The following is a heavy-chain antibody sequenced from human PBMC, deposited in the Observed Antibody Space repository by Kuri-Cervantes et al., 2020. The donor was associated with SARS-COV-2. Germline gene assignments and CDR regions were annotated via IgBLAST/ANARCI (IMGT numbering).Heavy chain of an antibody. V-gene: IGHV3-23*01. CDR1: GFTFSSYS. CDR3: AKEIHGGDYAFWSGSPNFDS. D-gene: IGHD3-3*01. Sequence: GGSLRLSCAASGFTFSSYSMTWVRQAPGRGLEWVSAISGSGGATYCAESVKGRFTISRDNSKDTLYLQMTSLRAEDTAVYYCAKEIHGGDYAFWSGSPNFDSWGQGTLVTVSS. CDR2: ISGSGGAT. J-gene: IGHJ4*02.